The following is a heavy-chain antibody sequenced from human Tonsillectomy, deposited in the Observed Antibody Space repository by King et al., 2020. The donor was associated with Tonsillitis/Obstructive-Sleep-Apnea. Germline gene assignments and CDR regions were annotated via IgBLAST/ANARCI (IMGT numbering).Heavy chain of an antibody. CDR1: GFTFSSYS. J-gene: IGHJ5*02. D-gene: IGHD3-10*01. Sequence: VQLVESGGGLVQPGGSLRLSCAASGFTFSSYSMNWVRQAPGKGLEWVSYISSSSSTIYYSDSVKVRFTISRDNAKNSLYLQMNSLRDEDTAVYYCAREGDYYGSGSYYTEYNWFDPWGQGTRVTV. CDR3: AREGDYYGSGSYYTEYNWFDP. V-gene: IGHV3-48*02. CDR2: ISSSSSTI.